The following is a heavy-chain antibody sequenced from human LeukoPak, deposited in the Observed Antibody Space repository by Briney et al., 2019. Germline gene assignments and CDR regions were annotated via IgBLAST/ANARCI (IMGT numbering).Heavy chain of an antibody. Sequence: GGSLRLSCAPSVYTFSIYWVSCVREAPGKGWECVANIKQDGSEKKYVDSVKGRFTISRDNAKHSLSLQLSSLRPEDTAVYYCASLYRLREVRYFDYWGQGALVTVSS. CDR3: ASLYRLREVRYFDY. CDR2: IKQDGSEK. CDR1: VYTFSIYW. D-gene: IGHD1-26*01. J-gene: IGHJ4*02. V-gene: IGHV3-7*02.